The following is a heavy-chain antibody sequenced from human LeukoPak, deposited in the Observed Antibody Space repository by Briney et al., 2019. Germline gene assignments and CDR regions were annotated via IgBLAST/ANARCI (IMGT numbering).Heavy chain of an antibody. V-gene: IGHV3-7*01. Sequence: GGSLRLSCAASGFTFSSYSMNWVRRAPGKGLEWVANIKQDGSEKYYVDSVKGRFTISRDNAKNSLYLQMNSLRAEDTAVYYCARLMRDIYGSGSYHLLALDYWGQGTLLTVSS. CDR1: GFTFSSYS. CDR2: IKQDGSEK. J-gene: IGHJ4*02. CDR3: ARLMRDIYGSGSYHLLALDY. D-gene: IGHD3-10*01.